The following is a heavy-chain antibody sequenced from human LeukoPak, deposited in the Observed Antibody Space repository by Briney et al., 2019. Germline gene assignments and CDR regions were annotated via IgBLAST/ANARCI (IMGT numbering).Heavy chain of an antibody. CDR1: GLTFSAYN. Sequence: GGSLRLSCAASGLTFSAYNMHWVRQAPGKGLEWVSYISTSGTTKYYADSVKGRFTISRDNAKNSLYLQMNSLRDEDTSVYYCARGYSFGTPGVQHWGQGTLVTVSS. V-gene: IGHV3-48*02. CDR2: ISTSGTTK. J-gene: IGHJ1*01. D-gene: IGHD5-18*01. CDR3: ARGYSFGTPGVQH.